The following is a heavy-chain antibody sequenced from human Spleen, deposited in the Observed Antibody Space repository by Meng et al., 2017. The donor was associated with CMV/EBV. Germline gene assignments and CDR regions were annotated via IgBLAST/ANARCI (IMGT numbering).Heavy chain of an antibody. CDR1: GFTFSNYA. Sequence: GGSLRLSCAASGFTFSNYAMHWVRQAPGKGLEWVAVISYDGSNKYYTDSVKGRFTISRDNSKNTLYLQMNSLRAEDTAVYYCASARYFDYWGQGTLVTVSS. V-gene: IGHV3-30-3*01. J-gene: IGHJ4*02. CDR2: ISYDGSNK. CDR3: ASARYFDY.